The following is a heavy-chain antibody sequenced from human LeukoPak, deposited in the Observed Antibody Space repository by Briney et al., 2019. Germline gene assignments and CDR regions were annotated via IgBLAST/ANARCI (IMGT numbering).Heavy chain of an antibody. CDR3: ARDQNYYDASGYYPRRGWFDP. D-gene: IGHD3-22*01. V-gene: IGHV4-39*07. Sequence: SETLSLTCTVSGDSLRTDDYYWGWVRQPPGKGLEWIGSMFYSGGTHYNPSLRSRVTLSLDTSKNQFSLEMRSMTAADTAVYYCARDQNYYDASGYYPRRGWFDPWGQGTLVIVSS. CDR1: GDSLRTDDYY. CDR2: MFYSGGT. J-gene: IGHJ5*02.